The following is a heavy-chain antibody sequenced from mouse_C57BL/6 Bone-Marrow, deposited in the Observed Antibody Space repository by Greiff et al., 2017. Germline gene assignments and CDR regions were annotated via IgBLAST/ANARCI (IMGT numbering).Heavy chain of an antibody. CDR2: IYPGSGST. CDR3: ARPYYSNYGYFDV. V-gene: IGHV1-55*01. Sequence: QVQLQQPGAELVKPGASVKMSCKASGYTFTSYWITWVKQRPGQGLEWIGDIYPGSGSTTYSEKFKSKATLTVDTSSSTAYMQLSSLTSEDSAVYYCARPYYSNYGYFDVWGTGTTVTVSS. D-gene: IGHD2-5*01. CDR1: GYTFTSYW. J-gene: IGHJ1*03.